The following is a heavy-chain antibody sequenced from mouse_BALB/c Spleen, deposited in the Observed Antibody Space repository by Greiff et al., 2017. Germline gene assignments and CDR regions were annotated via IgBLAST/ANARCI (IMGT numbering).Heavy chain of an antibody. CDR2: ISDGGSYT. D-gene: IGHD2-3*01. CDR3: ARGYDDYGAWFAY. Sequence: EVHLVESGGGLVKPGGSLKLSCAASGFTFSDYYMYWVRQTPEKRLEWVATISDGGSYTYYPDSVKGRFTISRDNAKNNLYLQMSSLKSEDTAMYYCARGYDDYGAWFAYWGQGTLVTVSA. J-gene: IGHJ3*01. V-gene: IGHV5-4*02. CDR1: GFTFSDYY.